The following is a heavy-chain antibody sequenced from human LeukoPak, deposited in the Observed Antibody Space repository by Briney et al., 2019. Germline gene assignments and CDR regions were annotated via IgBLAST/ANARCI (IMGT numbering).Heavy chain of an antibody. D-gene: IGHD1-26*01. V-gene: IGHV4-39*02. J-gene: IGHJ4*02. CDR1: GGSISSSTYY. CDR2: IYYSGSA. Sequence: SETLSLTCTVSGGSISSSTYYWGWIRQPPGKGLEWIANIYYSGSAHYNPSLKSRVTISVDTSKNHFSLKLSSVTAADTAVFYCARLVGATPSFDYWGQGTLVTVSS. CDR3: ARLVGATPSFDY.